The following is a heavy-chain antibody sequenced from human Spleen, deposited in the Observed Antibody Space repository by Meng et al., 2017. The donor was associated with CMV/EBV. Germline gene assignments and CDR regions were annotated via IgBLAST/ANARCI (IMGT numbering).Heavy chain of an antibody. CDR1: GFTVSSSY. V-gene: IGHV3-53*01. Sequence: GGSLRLSCAASGFTVSSSYISWVRQAPGKGLERVSVIHSGGSTYYAESVKGRFSFSRDNSKNTLYLQMNSLRVEDTAVYYCARLGITIFGVVIFDYYGMDVWGQGTTVTVSS. D-gene: IGHD3-3*01. CDR2: IHSGGST. J-gene: IGHJ6*02. CDR3: ARLGITIFGVVIFDYYGMDV.